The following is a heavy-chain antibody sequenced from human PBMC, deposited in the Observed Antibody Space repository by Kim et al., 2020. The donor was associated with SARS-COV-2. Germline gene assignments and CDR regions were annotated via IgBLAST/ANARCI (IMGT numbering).Heavy chain of an antibody. Sequence: GGSLRLSCAASGFTFSNFGMHWVRQAPGKGLEWVAVISYDGREKYYADSVKGRFTISRDNSKNILSVEMDSLRPEDTATYYCAKYATGTGFYHWGQGTLVTVSS. D-gene: IGHD1-1*01. J-gene: IGHJ4*02. CDR1: GFTFSNFG. V-gene: IGHV3-30*18. CDR2: ISYDGREK. CDR3: AKYATGTGFYH.